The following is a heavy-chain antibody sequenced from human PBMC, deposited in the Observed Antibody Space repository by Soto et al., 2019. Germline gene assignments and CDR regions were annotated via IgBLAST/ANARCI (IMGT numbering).Heavy chain of an antibody. D-gene: IGHD3-22*01. J-gene: IGHJ4*02. Sequence: ASVKVSCKVSGYILTELSMHWVRQAPGKGLEWMGGFDPEDGETIYAQKFQGRVTMTEDTSTDTAYMELSSLRSEDTAVYYCATGYYDSSGYSDYWGQGTLVTVSS. V-gene: IGHV1-24*01. CDR1: GYILTELS. CDR2: FDPEDGET. CDR3: ATGYYDSSGYSDY.